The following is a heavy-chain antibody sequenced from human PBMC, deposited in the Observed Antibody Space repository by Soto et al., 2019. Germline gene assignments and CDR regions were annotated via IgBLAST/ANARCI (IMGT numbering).Heavy chain of an antibody. CDR3: ARDWVYCSSTSFYRFFDY. V-gene: IGHV1-2*04. Sequence: ASVKVSCKASGYTFTGYYMHWVRQAPGQGLEWMGWINPNSGNTKYSQKFQGWVTMTRDTSASTAYMELSSLRSDDTAVYYCARDWVYCSSTSFYRFFDYWGQGTLVTVSS. D-gene: IGHD2-2*01. CDR1: GYTFTGYY. J-gene: IGHJ4*02. CDR2: INPNSGNT.